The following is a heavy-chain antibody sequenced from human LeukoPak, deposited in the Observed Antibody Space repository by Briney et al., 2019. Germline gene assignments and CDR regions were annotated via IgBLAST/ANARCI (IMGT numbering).Heavy chain of an antibody. CDR1: GDSISSGNY. J-gene: IGHJ2*01. CDR2: IFHTGST. D-gene: IGHD3-16*02. Sequence: SETLSLTCTVSGDSISSGNYWGWIRQPPGKGLEWIGSIFHTGSTYFDLSLKSRVTISVDTSKNQFSLKLSSVTAADTAVYYRARNPRTFGGVIVPHHWYFDLWGRGTLVTVSS. V-gene: IGHV4-38-2*02. CDR3: ARNPRTFGGVIVPHHWYFDL.